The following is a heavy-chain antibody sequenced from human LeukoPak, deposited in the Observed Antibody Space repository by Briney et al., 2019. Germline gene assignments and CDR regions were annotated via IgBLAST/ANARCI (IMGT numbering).Heavy chain of an antibody. J-gene: IGHJ1*01. V-gene: IGHV3-74*01. D-gene: IGHD6-13*01. CDR1: GFTFSSYW. CDR3: AKDQGSSSWPEYFQH. Sequence: GGSLRLSCAASGFTFSSYWMHWVRQAPGKGLVWVSRINTDGSSTSYADSVKGRFTISRDNAKNTLYLQMNSLRAEDTAVYYCAKDQGSSSWPEYFQHWGQGTLVTVSS. CDR2: INTDGSST.